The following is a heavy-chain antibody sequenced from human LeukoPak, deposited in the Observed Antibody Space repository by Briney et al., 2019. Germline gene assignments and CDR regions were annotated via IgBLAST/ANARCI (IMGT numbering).Heavy chain of an antibody. V-gene: IGHV4-39*01. J-gene: IGHJ4*01. CDR2: FYYGGST. CDR3: AALAVAGTSEGY. CDR1: GASISSGAYS. D-gene: IGHD6-19*01. Sequence: PSETLSLTCTVSGASISSGAYSWGWVRQPPGKGLGWIGSFYYGGSTSYNASLKTRVNISVDTPKNQLSLRLNSVTAADTSVYYCAALAVAGTSEGYWGQGSLIIVSS.